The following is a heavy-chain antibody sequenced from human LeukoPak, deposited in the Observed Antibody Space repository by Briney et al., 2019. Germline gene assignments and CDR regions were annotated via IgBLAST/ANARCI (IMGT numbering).Heavy chain of an antibody. CDR3: ARIVGGDDSGYYYGMDV. Sequence: RMSGPALVKPTQTLTLTCTFSGFSLSTSGMCVSWIRQPPGKALEWLARIAWEDDKSYSTSLKNRLTISKDTSKIPVVLTMTNMDPVDTATYYCARIVGGDDSGYYYGMDVWGQGTTVTVSS. CDR1: GFSLSTSGMC. J-gene: IGHJ6*02. V-gene: IGHV2-70*11. CDR2: IAWEDDK. D-gene: IGHD5-12*01.